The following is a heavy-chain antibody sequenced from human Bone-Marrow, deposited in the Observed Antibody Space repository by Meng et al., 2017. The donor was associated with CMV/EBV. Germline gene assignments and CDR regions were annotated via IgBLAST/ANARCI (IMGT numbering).Heavy chain of an antibody. CDR2: ISYDGSNK. V-gene: IGHV3-30*04. D-gene: IGHD6-19*01. J-gene: IGHJ5*02. Sequence: GGSLRLSCAASGFTFSSYAMHWVRQAPGKGLEWVAVISYDGSNKYYADSVKGRFTISRDNSKNTLYLQMNSLRAEDTAVYYCARDPNAVLAVAGTGGWFDPWGQGPLVPVSS. CDR1: GFTFSSYA. CDR3: ARDPNAVLAVAGTGGWFDP.